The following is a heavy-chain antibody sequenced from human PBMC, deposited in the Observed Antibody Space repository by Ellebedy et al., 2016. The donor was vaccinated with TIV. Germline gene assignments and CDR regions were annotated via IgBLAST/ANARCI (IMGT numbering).Heavy chain of an antibody. CDR1: GFTFDDFA. CDR2: ISWNGGSI. D-gene: IGHD5-12*01. V-gene: IGHV3-9*01. J-gene: IGHJ5*02. CDR3: SRAFGGSDYGFDP. Sequence: SLKISCAASGFTFDDFAMHWVRQAPGKGLEWVAGISWNGGSIGYADSVKGRFTISRDNAEKSLSRQMNSLRPEDTALYYCSRAFGGSDYGFDPWGQGTPVTVSS.